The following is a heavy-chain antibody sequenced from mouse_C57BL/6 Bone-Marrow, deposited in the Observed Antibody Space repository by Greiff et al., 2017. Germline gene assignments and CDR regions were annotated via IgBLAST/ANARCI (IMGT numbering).Heavy chain of an antibody. V-gene: IGHV1-64*01. CDR2: IHPNSGST. D-gene: IGHD2-4*01. Sequence: VQLQQSGAELIKPGASVKLSCKASGYTFTSYWMHWVKQRPGQGLEWIGMIHPNSGSTNYNEKLKSKATLTVDKSSSTAYMQLSSLTSEDSAVYYCATDYAWVAYWGQGTLVTVSA. CDR3: ATDYAWVAY. J-gene: IGHJ3*01. CDR1: GYTFTSYW.